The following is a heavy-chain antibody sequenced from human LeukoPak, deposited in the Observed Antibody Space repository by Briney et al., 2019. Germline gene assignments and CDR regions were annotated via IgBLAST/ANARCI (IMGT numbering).Heavy chain of an antibody. CDR3: AKYFYDGSGTHYFDY. V-gene: IGHV3-7*01. Sequence: GESRRLSCAASGFTFSIHSMSWVRQAPGKGLEWVGNIKPDGSEKYYVDSLKGRFIISRDNAKNSVYLEMNSLRAEDVAVYYCAKYFYDGSGTHYFDYWGQGTLVTVSS. CDR1: GFTFSIHS. J-gene: IGHJ4*02. D-gene: IGHD3-22*01. CDR2: IKPDGSEK.